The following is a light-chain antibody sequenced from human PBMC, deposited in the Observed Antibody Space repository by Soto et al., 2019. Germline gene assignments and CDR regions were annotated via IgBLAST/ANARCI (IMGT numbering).Light chain of an antibody. J-gene: IGKJ5*01. Sequence: ETVMRQSPATLSVSAGDRDTLXXRASQRGGGNVDGDQQKPGTAPRVXRDEASHRATGSPARFSGSGSGTEFTLTISSLQPDDFATYYCQQYNSDSITFGQGTRLEIK. CDR2: EAS. V-gene: IGKV3D-15*01. CDR3: QQYNSDSIT. CDR1: QRGGGN.